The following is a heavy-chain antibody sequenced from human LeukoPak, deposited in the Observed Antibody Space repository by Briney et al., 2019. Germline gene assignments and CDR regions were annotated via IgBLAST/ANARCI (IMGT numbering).Heavy chain of an antibody. CDR3: ARLGGDTYYFGSASYPNWYFDL. CDR2: IYPGDSDT. J-gene: IGHJ2*01. V-gene: IGHV5-51*01. CDR1: GYSFTSYW. Sequence: GESLKISCKGSGYSFTSYWIAWLRQMPGTGLGLMGIIYPGDSDTTYSPSFQGQVTISADKSISTAYLQWSSLKVSDTAIYYCARLGGDTYYFGSASYPNWYFDLWGRGTLVTVSS. D-gene: IGHD3-10*01.